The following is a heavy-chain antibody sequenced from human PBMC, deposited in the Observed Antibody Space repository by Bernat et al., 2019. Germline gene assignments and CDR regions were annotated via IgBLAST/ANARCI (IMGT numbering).Heavy chain of an antibody. D-gene: IGHD5-12*01. CDR2: IYYSGIT. V-gene: IGHV4-39*01. Sequence: QLQLQESGPGLVKPSETLSLTCTVSGGSISSSSYYWGWIRQPPGKGLEWIGSIYYSGITYYNPSRKSRITISVDTSKNQFSLKLSSVTAADTAVYYCAREGDIVATIIDYWGQGTLVTVAS. CDR1: GGSISSSSYY. CDR3: AREGDIVATIIDY. J-gene: IGHJ4*02.